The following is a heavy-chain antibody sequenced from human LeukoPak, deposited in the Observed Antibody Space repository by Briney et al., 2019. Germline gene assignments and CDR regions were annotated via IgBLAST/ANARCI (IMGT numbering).Heavy chain of an antibody. CDR2: ISGSGSIT. V-gene: IGHV3-23*01. CDR1: GFTFSSYA. J-gene: IGHJ4*02. Sequence: QPGGSLRLSCAASGFTFSSYAVSWVRQAPGKGLEWISLISGSGSITYYADSVKGRFTISRDNSKNTVYVQMNSLRVEDTAVYYCAKKPTSAAGKTDFDYWGQGTLVTVSS. D-gene: IGHD6-13*01. CDR3: AKKPTSAAGKTDFDY.